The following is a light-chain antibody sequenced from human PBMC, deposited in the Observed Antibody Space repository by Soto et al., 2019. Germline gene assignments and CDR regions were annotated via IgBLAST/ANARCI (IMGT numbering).Light chain of an antibody. CDR1: QSVSDW. Sequence: DIQMSQSPSILSASVGDRVTITCRASQSVSDWLAWYQQKPGKAPKLLIFEASTLAGGVPSRFSGSGSGTEFTLTITSLQPDDCAIYYCQHYDSHRGSFGQGTKLEIK. J-gene: IGKJ2*01. V-gene: IGKV1-5*01. CDR2: EAS. CDR3: QHYDSHRGS.